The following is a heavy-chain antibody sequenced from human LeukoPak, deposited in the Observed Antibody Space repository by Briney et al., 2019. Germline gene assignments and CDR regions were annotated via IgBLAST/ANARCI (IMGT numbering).Heavy chain of an antibody. J-gene: IGHJ4*02. CDR1: GGSFSGYY. Sequence: PSETLSLTCAVYGGSFSGYYWSWIRQPPGKGLEWIGENNHSGSTNYNPSLKSRVTISVDTSKNQFSLKLSSVTAADTAVYYCARVSGYCSSTSCRTQGMATIIFDYWGQGTLVTVSS. CDR2: NNHSGST. CDR3: ARVSGYCSSTSCRTQGMATIIFDY. D-gene: IGHD2-2*01. V-gene: IGHV4-34*01.